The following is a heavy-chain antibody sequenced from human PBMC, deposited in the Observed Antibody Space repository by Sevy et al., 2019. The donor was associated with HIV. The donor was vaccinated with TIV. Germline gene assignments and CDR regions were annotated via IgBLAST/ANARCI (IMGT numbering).Heavy chain of an antibody. CDR3: AKDGNSGYHPYFDY. Sequence: GGSLRLSCAASGFTFSNYGVHWVRQAPGKGLEWVAVISYDGSNKYYADSVKGRFTISRDNSKNTLYLQMNSLRSEDTAVYYCAKDGNSGYHPYFDYWGQGTPVTVSS. CDR2: ISYDGSNK. CDR1: GFTFSNYG. D-gene: IGHD5-12*01. V-gene: IGHV3-30*18. J-gene: IGHJ4*02.